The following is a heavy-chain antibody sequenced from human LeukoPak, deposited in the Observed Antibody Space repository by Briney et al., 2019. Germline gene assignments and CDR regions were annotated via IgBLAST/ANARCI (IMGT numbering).Heavy chain of an antibody. CDR2: IWYDGSNK. CDR3: ARERNVLLWFGEFDYYGMDV. CDR1: GFTFSSYA. V-gene: IGHV3-33*08. J-gene: IGHJ6*02. D-gene: IGHD3-10*01. Sequence: GGSLRLSCAASGFTFSSYAMSWVRQAPGKGLEWVAVIWYDGSNKYYADSVKGRFTISRDNSKNTLYLQMNSLRAEDTAVYYCARERNVLLWFGEFDYYGMDVWGQGTTVTVSS.